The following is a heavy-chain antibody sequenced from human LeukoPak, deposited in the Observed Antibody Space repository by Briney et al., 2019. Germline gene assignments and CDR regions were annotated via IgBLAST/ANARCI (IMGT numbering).Heavy chain of an antibody. D-gene: IGHD1-20*01. J-gene: IGHJ4*02. V-gene: IGHV3-7*04. CDR3: ARDLNWSDGY. Sequence: GGSLRLSCAASGFTFTNYYMSWVRQAPGKGLEWVANINPDGGEKYYVDSVKGRFTISRDNAKNSLYLQMNSLRAEDTAVYYCARDLNWSDGYWGQGTLVTVSS. CDR1: GFTFTNYY. CDR2: INPDGGEK.